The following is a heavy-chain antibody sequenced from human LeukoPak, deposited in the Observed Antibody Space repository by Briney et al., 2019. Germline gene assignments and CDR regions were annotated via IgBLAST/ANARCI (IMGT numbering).Heavy chain of an antibody. Sequence: GSLRLSCAATGLSVSSNFMSWVRQAPGKGLEWVSVIYGGGSTYYADSVKGRFTISRDTPKNTLYLQMNSLRVEDTAVYYCASWPVGWYGEDSWGQGTVVTVSS. J-gene: IGHJ4*02. V-gene: IGHV3-53*01. CDR2: IYGGGST. CDR1: GLSVSSNF. CDR3: ASWPVGWYGEDS. D-gene: IGHD6-19*01.